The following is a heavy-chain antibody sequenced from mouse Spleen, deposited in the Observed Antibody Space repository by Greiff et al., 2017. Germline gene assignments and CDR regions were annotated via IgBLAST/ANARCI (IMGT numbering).Heavy chain of an antibody. D-gene: IGHD1-1*02. V-gene: IGHV1-81*01. Sequence: VQLQQSGAELARPGASVKLSCKASGYTFTSYGITWVKQRPGQGLEWIGEIYPGSGNTYYNENFKGQATLTGDKSSSTAYMQLSSLTSEDSAVYDCERGGTYHFDYWGQGTTLTVSS. CDR1: GYTFTSYG. J-gene: IGHJ2*01. CDR2: IYPGSGNT. CDR3: ERGGTYHFDY.